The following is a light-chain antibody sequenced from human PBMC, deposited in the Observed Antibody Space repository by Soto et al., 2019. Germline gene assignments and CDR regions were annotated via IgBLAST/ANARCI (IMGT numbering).Light chain of an antibody. J-gene: IGLJ1*01. V-gene: IGLV2-8*01. Sequence: QSALPQPPSASGSPGQSVTISCTGTSSDVGGYDYVSWYQQYPGKAPKLMIYEVNKRPSGVPDRFSGSKSGITASLTVSGLQAEEEADYYCTSYTGSNNDVFGPGTKLTVL. CDR1: SSDVGGYDY. CDR2: EVN. CDR3: TSYTGSNNDV.